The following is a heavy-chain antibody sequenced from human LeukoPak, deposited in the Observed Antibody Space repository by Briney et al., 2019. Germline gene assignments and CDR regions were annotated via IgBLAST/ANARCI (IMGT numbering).Heavy chain of an antibody. Sequence: SGGSLRLSCAASGFIFSNYEMNWVRQAPGKGLEWVSYISRLDTTIYHADSVKGRFTASRDNAKNSLYLQMNNLRAEDTAVYYCARSLLAGAPGFWGQGTLVTVSS. CDR2: ISRLDTTI. D-gene: IGHD1-26*01. J-gene: IGHJ4*02. CDR1: GFIFSNYE. V-gene: IGHV3-48*03. CDR3: ARSLLAGAPGF.